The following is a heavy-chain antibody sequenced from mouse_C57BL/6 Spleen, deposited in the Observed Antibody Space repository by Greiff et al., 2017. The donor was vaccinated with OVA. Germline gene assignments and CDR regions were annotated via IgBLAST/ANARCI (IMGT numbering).Heavy chain of an antibody. V-gene: IGHV1-18*01. CDR1: GYTFTDYN. CDR2: INPNNGGT. J-gene: IGHJ3*01. Sequence: EVQLQQSGPELVKPGASVKIPCKASGYTFTDYNMDWVKQSHGKSLEWIGDINPNNGGTIYNQKFKGKATLTVDKSSSTAYMELRSLTSEDTAVYYCARGRNGNYEFAYWGQGTLVTVSA. CDR3: ARGRNGNYEFAY. D-gene: IGHD2-1*01.